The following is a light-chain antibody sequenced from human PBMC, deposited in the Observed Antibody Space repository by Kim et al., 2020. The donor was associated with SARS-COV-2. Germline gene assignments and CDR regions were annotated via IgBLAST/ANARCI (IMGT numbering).Light chain of an antibody. CDR2: RNN. CDR1: NSSCRIKN. CDR3: ATWDDSLSV. Sequence: RGQRVTNCGSGNNSSCRIKNELWYQQLPGTAPKLLIYRNNQRPSGVPDRFSGSKSGTSASLAISGLRSEDEADYYCATWDDSLSVFGGGTQLTVL. V-gene: IGLV1-47*01. J-gene: IGLJ3*02.